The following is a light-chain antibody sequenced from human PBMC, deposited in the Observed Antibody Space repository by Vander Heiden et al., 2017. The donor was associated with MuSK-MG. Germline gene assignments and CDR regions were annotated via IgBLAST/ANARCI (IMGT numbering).Light chain of an antibody. CDR2: AAS. V-gene: IGKV1-9*01. CDR3: QQRNSYPREVT. J-gene: IGKJ3*01. CDR1: QGFSSY. Sequence: DIQLTQSPSFLSASVGDRVTITCRASQGFSSYLAWYQQQPGKAPKLLIYAASTLQSGVPSRFSGSGSGIEFTLTIHSLQPEDFATYYCQQRNSYPREVTFGRGTKVDLK.